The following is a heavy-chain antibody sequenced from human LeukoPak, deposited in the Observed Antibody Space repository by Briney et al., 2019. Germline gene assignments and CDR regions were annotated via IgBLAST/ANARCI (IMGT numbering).Heavy chain of an antibody. J-gene: IGHJ6*02. Sequence: ASVKVSCKASGYTFTSYDINWVRQATGQGLEWMGWMNPNSGNTGYAQKFQGRVTMTRNTSISTAYMELRSLRSDDTAVYYCARLIAAAGYYYYYYGMDVWGQWTTVTVSS. V-gene: IGHV1-8*01. D-gene: IGHD6-13*01. CDR2: MNPNSGNT. CDR3: ARLIAAAGYYYYYYGMDV. CDR1: GYTFTSYD.